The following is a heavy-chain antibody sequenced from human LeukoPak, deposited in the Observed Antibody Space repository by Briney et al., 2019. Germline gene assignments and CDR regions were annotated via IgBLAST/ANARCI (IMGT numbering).Heavy chain of an antibody. J-gene: IGHJ3*02. D-gene: IGHD3-22*01. CDR3: ARGHYYYDSSGYYDPTDAFDI. V-gene: IGHV1-69*05. CDR1: VCTFSSYA. CDR2: IIPIFGTA. Sequence: SSVKVSCKASVCTFSSYAISWVRQAPGQGLEWMGRIIPIFGTANYAQKFQGRVTITTDESTSTAYMELSSLRSEDTAVYYCARGHYYYDSSGYYDPTDAFDIWGQGTMVTVSS.